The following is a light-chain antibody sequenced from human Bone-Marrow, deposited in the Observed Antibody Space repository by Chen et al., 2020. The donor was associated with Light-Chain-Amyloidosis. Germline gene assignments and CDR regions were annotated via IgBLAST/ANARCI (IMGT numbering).Light chain of an antibody. V-gene: IGKV3-20*01. CDR3: QQYGTSPLT. J-gene: IGKJ4*01. CDR2: GSS. Sequence: EIVLTQSPGTLSLSPGEGANLSCRASQTISSNYLTWYQQKLSQAPRLLIYGSSSRATGIPDRFTGSGSGTDFTLTINRLEPEDFAMYYCQQYGTSPLTFGGGTKVEIK. CDR1: QTISSNY.